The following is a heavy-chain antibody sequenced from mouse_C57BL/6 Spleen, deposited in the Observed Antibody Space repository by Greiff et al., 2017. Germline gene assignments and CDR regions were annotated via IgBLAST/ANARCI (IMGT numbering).Heavy chain of an antibody. CDR1: GFTFSSYA. Sequence: EVKLVESGEGLVKPGGSLKLSCAASGFTFSSYAMSWVRQTPEKRLEWVAYISSGGDYIYSTNTVKGRFTISRDNARNTPYLQISRLKTEDTAMYYGTSLTGTSFWFAYWGQGTLVTVSA. CDR3: TSLTGTSFWFAY. D-gene: IGHD4-1*01. J-gene: IGHJ3*01. CDR2: ISSGGDYI. V-gene: IGHV5-9-1*02.